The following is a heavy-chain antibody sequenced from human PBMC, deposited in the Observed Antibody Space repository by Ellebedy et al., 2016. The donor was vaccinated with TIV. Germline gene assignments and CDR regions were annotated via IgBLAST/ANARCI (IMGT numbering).Heavy chain of an antibody. CDR1: GFTFSSYW. V-gene: IGHV3-7*01. J-gene: IGHJ2*01. Sequence: GESLKISXAASGFTFSSYWMSWVRQAPGKGLEWVASIKQDGSEKYYVDSVKGRFTISRDNAKNSLYLQMNSLRAEDTAVYYCARDGWLLQERYFDLWGRGTLVTVSS. CDR2: IKQDGSEK. D-gene: IGHD5-24*01. CDR3: ARDGWLLQERYFDL.